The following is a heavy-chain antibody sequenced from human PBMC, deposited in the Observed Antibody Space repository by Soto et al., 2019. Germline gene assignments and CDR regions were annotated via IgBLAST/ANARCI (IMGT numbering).Heavy chain of an antibody. Sequence: QAQVVQSGAEVRKPGSSVKLSCKASEGTFNSYAIAWVRQAPGQALEWMGGIIPYYNTLNYAQKFQDRDTITADDSTNTVYMELSSLRSDDTAVYFCASGASRWYPYFFDSWAQGTLVTVSS. J-gene: IGHJ4*02. CDR2: IIPYYNTL. CDR1: EGTFNSYA. CDR3: ASGASRWYPYFFDS. V-gene: IGHV1-69*01. D-gene: IGHD6-13*01.